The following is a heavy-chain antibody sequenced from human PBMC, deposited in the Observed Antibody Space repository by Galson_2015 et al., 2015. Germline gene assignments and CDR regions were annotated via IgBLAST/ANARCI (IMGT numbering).Heavy chain of an antibody. V-gene: IGHV3-23*01. J-gene: IGHJ4*02. D-gene: IGHD1-26*01. CDR1: GFTFSSDA. Sequence: SLRLSCAASGFTFSSDAMNWVRQAPGRGLEWVSTIVGSGSSTYYAYSGKSRITISRDNSKNTLYLQMNSLRAEVTAIYYCAKGPGGSYLPTDYWGQRTLFTVSS. CDR3: AKGPGGSYLPTDY. CDR2: IVGSGSST.